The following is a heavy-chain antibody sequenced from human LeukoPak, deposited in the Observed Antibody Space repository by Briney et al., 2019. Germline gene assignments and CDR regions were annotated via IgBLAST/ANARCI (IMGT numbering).Heavy chain of an antibody. CDR3: LRGDVRDY. Sequence: TTGGSLRLSCAASGFIFSSYTMNWVRQAPGKGLEWVSSISSSGSSTHYADSVKGRFTISRDNAKNSLYLQMNSLRTEDAAVYYCLRGDVRDYWGHGTLVTVSS. V-gene: IGHV3-21*01. J-gene: IGHJ4*01. CDR2: ISSSGSST. D-gene: IGHD2-21*01. CDR1: GFIFSSYT.